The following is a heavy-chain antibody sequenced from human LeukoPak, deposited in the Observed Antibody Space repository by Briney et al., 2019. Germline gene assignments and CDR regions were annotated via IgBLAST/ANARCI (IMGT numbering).Heavy chain of an antibody. CDR1: GGSISSGGYS. D-gene: IGHD2-2*01. CDR2: IYHSGST. CDR3: ARSGYQLPVDY. Sequence: PSQTLSLTCAVSGGSISSGGYSWSWIRQPPGKGLEWIGYIYHSGSTYYNPSLKSRVTISVDTSKNQFSLKLSSVTAADTAVYYCARSGYQLPVDYWGQGTLVTVSS. V-gene: IGHV4-30-2*01. J-gene: IGHJ4*02.